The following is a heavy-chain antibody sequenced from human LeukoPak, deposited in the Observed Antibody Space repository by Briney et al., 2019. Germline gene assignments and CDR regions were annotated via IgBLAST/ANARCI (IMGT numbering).Heavy chain of an antibody. D-gene: IGHD2-15*01. J-gene: IGHJ4*02. CDR1: GYTFTSNA. CDR2: INTNTGNP. V-gene: IGHV7-4-1*02. CDR3: ARDGYCSGGSCYSWDYFDY. Sequence: GASVKVSCKASGYTFTSNAMNWVRQAPGQGLEWMGWINTNTGNPTYAQGFTGRFVFSLDTSVSTAYLQISSLKAEDTAVYYCARDGYCSGGSCYSWDYFDYWGQGTLVTVSS.